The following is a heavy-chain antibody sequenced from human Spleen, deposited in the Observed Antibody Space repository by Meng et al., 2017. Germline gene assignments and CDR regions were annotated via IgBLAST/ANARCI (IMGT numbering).Heavy chain of an antibody. CDR3: ARVYHYCSGGNCYWFYFDY. J-gene: IGHJ4*02. Sequence: GGSLRLSCVASGFTFRSHALNWVRQAPGKGLEWVSHISSDGSTKYYADSVKGRFIISRDNAKRSLFLRLNSLRANDTGVYYCARVYHYCSGGNCYWFYFDYWGQGTLVTVSS. D-gene: IGHD2-15*01. V-gene: IGHV3-48*03. CDR1: GFTFRSHA. CDR2: ISSDGSTK.